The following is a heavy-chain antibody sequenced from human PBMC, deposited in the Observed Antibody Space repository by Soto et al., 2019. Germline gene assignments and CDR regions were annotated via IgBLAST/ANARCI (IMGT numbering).Heavy chain of an antibody. CDR1: GYTFTGYY. CDR3: ARVNIRNYAFDY. D-gene: IGHD1-7*01. J-gene: IGHJ4*02. Sequence: QVQLVQSGAEVKKPGASVKVSCKASGYTFTGYYMHWVRQAPGQGLEWMGWINPHSGGTNYAQKFQGRVTMTRDTAIITAYMELSRLRSDDTAVYYGARVNIRNYAFDYWGQGPLVTVSS. CDR2: INPHSGGT. V-gene: IGHV1-2*02.